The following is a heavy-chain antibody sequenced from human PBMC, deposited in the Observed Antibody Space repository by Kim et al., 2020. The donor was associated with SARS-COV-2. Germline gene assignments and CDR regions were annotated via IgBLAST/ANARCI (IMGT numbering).Heavy chain of an antibody. CDR1: GFTFSSYA. Sequence: GGSLRLSCAASGFTFSSYAMSWVRQAPGKGLEWVSAISGSGGSTYYADSVKGRFTISRDNSKNTLYLQMNSLRAEDTAVYYCAKRYGSGSYHPPMDVWGQGTTVTVSS. D-gene: IGHD3-10*01. V-gene: IGHV3-23*01. CDR3: AKRYGSGSYHPPMDV. CDR2: ISGSGGST. J-gene: IGHJ6*02.